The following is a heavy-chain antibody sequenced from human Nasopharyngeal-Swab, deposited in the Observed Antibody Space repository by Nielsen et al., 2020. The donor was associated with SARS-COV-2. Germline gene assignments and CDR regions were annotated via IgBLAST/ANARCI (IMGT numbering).Heavy chain of an antibody. D-gene: IGHD2/OR15-2a*01. V-gene: IGHV3-23*01. CDR2: ISGSGGST. CDR3: AKDFSLSAFMVADMGFDY. Sequence: SLRLSCAASAFTFSSCTFHWVRQAPGKGLEWVSAISGSGGSTYYADSVKGRFTISRDNSKNTLYLQMNSLRAEDTAVYYCAKDFSLSAFMVADMGFDYWGQGTLVTVSS. J-gene: IGHJ4*02. CDR1: AFTFSSCT.